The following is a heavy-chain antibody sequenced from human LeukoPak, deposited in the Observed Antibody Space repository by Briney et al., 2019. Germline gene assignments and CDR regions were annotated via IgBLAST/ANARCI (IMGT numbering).Heavy chain of an antibody. CDR2: INPNSGGA. D-gene: IGHD4-17*01. Sequence: EASVKVSCKASGYTFTACYMHWVRQAPGQGLEWMGWINPNSGGAKFAQKFQGRVTMTRDTSISTAYMELNSLRSDDTAVYYCAREGGAGYGDYADAFDIWGQGTMVTVSS. CDR3: AREGGAGYGDYADAFDI. J-gene: IGHJ3*02. CDR1: GYTFTACY. V-gene: IGHV1-2*02.